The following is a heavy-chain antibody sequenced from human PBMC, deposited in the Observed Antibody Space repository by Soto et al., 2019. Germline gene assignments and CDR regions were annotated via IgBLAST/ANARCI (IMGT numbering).Heavy chain of an antibody. J-gene: IGHJ3*02. V-gene: IGHV3-23*01. CDR3: AKRRTEALDALDI. CDR2: ISGSGGST. CDR1: GFTFSSYA. Sequence: VGSLKLSCAVSGFTFSSYAMSWVRQAPGKGLEWVSAISGSGGSTYYADSVKGRFTISRDNSKNTLYLQMNSLRAEDTAVYYCAKRRTEALDALDIWGQGTMVTVSS.